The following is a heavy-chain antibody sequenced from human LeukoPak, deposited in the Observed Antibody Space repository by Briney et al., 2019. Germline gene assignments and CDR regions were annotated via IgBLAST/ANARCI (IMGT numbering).Heavy chain of an antibody. D-gene: IGHD3-10*01. CDR3: ARSTYYYGSGSCFDY. CDR2: ISGSGGST. Sequence: GGSLRLSCAASGFTFSSYAMSWVRQAPGKGLEWVSAISGSGGSTYYADSVKGRFTISRDNSKNTLYLQMNSLRAEDTAVYYCARSTYYYGSGSCFDYWGQGTLVTVSP. V-gene: IGHV3-23*01. CDR1: GFTFSSYA. J-gene: IGHJ4*02.